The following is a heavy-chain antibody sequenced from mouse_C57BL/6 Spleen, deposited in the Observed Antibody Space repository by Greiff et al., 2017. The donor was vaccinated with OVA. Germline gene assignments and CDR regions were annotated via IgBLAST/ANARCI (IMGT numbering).Heavy chain of an antibody. J-gene: IGHJ2*01. CDR2: IDPNSGGT. D-gene: IGHD4-1*02. Sequence: QVQLQQPGAELVKPGASVKLSCKASGYTFTSYWMHWVKQRPGRGLEWIGRIDPNSGGTKYNEKFKSKATLTVDKPSSTAYMRLSSLTSEDSAGYYCASTGTPPLDYWGQGTTLTVSS. V-gene: IGHV1-72*01. CDR3: ASTGTPPLDY. CDR1: GYTFTSYW.